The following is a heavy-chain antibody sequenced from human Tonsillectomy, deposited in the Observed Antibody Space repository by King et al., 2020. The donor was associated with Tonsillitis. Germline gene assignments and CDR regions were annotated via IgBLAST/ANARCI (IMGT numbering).Heavy chain of an antibody. V-gene: IGHV4-31*01. Sequence: QLQESGPGPVKPSQTLSLTCNVSGGSISSGGYYWSWIRQHPGKGLEWIGYIYYSGSTYYNPSLKSLLTISVDMSKNQFSLKLSSVTAADTAVYYCARGYYYDRSGYEVEAFDNWGRGTLVTVSS. J-gene: IGHJ3*02. D-gene: IGHD3-22*01. CDR3: ARGYYYDRSGYEVEAFDN. CDR2: IYYSGST. CDR1: GGSISSGGYY.